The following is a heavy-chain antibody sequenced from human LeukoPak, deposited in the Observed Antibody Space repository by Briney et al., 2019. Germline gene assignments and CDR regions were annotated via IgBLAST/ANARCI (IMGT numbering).Heavy chain of an antibody. Sequence: GESLRLSCVGSRFTISKYWMHWVRQAPGTGLVWVSRIHPDGSITTYADSVKGRFTISRDNAENTLYLQMNSLRAEDTGVYYCAPQQAYSPYNWFDPWGQGTLVTVSS. CDR1: RFTISKYW. CDR3: APQQAYSPYNWFDP. V-gene: IGHV3-74*03. J-gene: IGHJ5*02. CDR2: IHPDGSIT. D-gene: IGHD5-12*01.